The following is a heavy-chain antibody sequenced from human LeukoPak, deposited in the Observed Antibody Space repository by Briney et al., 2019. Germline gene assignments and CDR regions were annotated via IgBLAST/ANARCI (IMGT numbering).Heavy chain of an antibody. CDR2: ILPIFGTA. CDR1: GGIFRSYV. V-gene: IGHV1-69*13. CDR3: ARDRGGLDP. D-gene: IGHD4-23*01. J-gene: IGHJ5*02. Sequence: SVKVSCKTSGGIFRSYVISWVRQARGQGLDWMGGILPIFGTADYAQKFQGRVTITADESTNTAYMELKSLTSEDTAVYYCARDRGGLDPWGQGTLVTVSS.